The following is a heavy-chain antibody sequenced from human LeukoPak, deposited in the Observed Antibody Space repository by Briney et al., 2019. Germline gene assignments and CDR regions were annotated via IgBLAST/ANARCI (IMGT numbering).Heavy chain of an antibody. CDR1: GFTFSSYS. J-gene: IGHJ6*04. CDR3: ARGWDIVVVPAAMRGYYYYGMDV. V-gene: IGHV3-21*01. Sequence: PGGSLRLSCAASGFTFSSYSMNWVRQAPGKGLEWVSSISSSSYIYYADSVKGRFTISRDNAKNSLYLQMNSLRAEDTAVYYCARGWDIVVVPAAMRGYYYYGMDVWGKGTTVTVSS. D-gene: IGHD2-2*01. CDR2: ISSSSYI.